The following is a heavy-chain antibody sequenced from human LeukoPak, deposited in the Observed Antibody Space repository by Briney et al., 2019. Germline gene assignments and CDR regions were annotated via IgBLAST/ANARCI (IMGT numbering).Heavy chain of an antibody. D-gene: IGHD3-10*01. CDR2: ISYDGSNK. CDR3: ARDPHRGVTPKVAFDI. CDR1: GFTFSSYA. J-gene: IGHJ3*02. V-gene: IGHV3-30*04. Sequence: GVSLRLSCAASGFTFSSYAMHWVRQAPGKGLEWVAVISYDGSNKYYADSVKGRFTISRDNSKNTLYLQMNSLRAEDTAVYYCARDPHRGVTPKVAFDIWGQGTMVTVSS.